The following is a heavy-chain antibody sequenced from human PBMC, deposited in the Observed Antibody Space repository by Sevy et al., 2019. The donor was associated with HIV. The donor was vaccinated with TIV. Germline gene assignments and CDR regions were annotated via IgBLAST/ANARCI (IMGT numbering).Heavy chain of an antibody. Sequence: GGSLRLSCAASGFTFDSYWLHWVRQDPWKGLEWVSCVDIDGSRTEYADSVKGRFTISRDNAKNMLYLEMNSLRVEDTAEYHCARGTTLGWFDPRGQGTQVTVSS. V-gene: IGHV3-74*01. CDR1: GFTFDSYW. CDR2: VDIDGSRT. J-gene: IGHJ5*02. D-gene: IGHD1-1*01. CDR3: ARGTTLGWFDP.